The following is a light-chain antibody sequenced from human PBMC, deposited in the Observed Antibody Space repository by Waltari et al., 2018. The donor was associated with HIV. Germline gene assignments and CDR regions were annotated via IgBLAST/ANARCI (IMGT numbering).Light chain of an antibody. Sequence: QSVLTQPPSVSAAQGHKVTISCSGSGSTIGNNYVSWSQQLPGTAPKLLIYDDNKRPSGIPDRFSGSKSGTSATLDITGLQSGDEADYYCGTWDTSLSAGVVFGGGTKLTVL. CDR3: GTWDTSLSAGVV. CDR2: DDN. V-gene: IGLV1-51*01. CDR1: GSTIGNNY. J-gene: IGLJ2*01.